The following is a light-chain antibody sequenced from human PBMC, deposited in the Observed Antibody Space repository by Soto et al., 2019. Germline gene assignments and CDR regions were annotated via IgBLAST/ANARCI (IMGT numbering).Light chain of an antibody. Sequence: IVLTQSPSTLSMSPGERGTLSCRASQSLNTYLAWYQQKPGQSPRLLIFGASIRATGIPARFSGSGSGTEFTLTIGSLQSEDCALYYCQLYNNLPGTFGQGTKVDIK. V-gene: IGKV3-15*01. CDR2: GAS. J-gene: IGKJ1*01. CDR3: QLYNNLPGT. CDR1: QSLNTY.